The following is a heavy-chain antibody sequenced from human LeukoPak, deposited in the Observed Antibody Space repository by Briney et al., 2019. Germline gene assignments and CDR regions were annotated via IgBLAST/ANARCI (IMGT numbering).Heavy chain of an antibody. V-gene: IGHV4-34*01. CDR2: SDHGGST. CDR1: VGSFSGYY. J-gene: IGHJ2*01. Sequence: SETLSLTCAVYVGSFSGYYWTWFRQPPGKGLEWIGESDHGGSTNYNPSLKSRVTISVDTSRNQFSLKLSSVTAADTAVYYCARGGNWHFGLWGRGTLVTVSS. CDR3: ARGGNWHFGL. D-gene: IGHD1-26*01.